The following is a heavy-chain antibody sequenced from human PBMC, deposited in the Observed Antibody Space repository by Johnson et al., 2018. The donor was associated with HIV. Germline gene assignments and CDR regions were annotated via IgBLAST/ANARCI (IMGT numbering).Heavy chain of an antibody. V-gene: IGHV3-30*04. CDR1: GFTFSNYA. J-gene: IGHJ3*02. CDR3: ARERDPQDAFDI. CDR2: ISYDASNK. Sequence: VQLVESGGGVVQPGRSVRLSCAASGFTFSNYAMHWVRQAPGKGLEGVALISYDASNKSYADSVEGRFTISRDNSKNTLYLQMNSLRAEDTAVYYCARERDPQDAFDIWGQGTMVTVSS.